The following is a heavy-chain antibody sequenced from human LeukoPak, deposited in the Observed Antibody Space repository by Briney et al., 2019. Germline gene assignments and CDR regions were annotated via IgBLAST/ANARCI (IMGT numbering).Heavy chain of an antibody. CDR3: ARDPYYYDSSGPLS. V-gene: IGHV3-30*03. J-gene: IGHJ3*01. CDR1: GFTFSSYG. Sequence: GGSLRLSCAASGFTFSSYGMHWVRQAPGKGLEWVAVISYDGSNKYYADSVKGRFTISRDNSKNTLYLQMNSLRAEDTAVYYCARDPYYYDSSGPLSWGQGTMVTVSS. CDR2: ISYDGSNK. D-gene: IGHD3-22*01.